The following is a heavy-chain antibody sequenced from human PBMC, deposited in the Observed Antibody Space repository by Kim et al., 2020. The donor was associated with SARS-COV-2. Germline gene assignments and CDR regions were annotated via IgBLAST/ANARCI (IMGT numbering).Heavy chain of an antibody. J-gene: IGHJ6*02. CDR2: INHSGST. CDR1: GVSFSGYY. D-gene: IGHD3-10*01. V-gene: IGHV4-34*01. Sequence: SETLSLTCAVYGVSFSGYYWSWIRQPPGKGLEWIGEINHSGSTNYNPSLKSRVTISVDTSKNHSSLKLSSVTAADTAVYYCAGPWSGSGSYRTYYYYYGMDVWGQGTTVTVSS. CDR3: AGPWSGSGSYRTYYYYYGMDV.